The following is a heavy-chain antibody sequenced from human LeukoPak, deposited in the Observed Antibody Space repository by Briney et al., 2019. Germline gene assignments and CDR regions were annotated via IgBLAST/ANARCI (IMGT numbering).Heavy chain of an antibody. CDR2: IRYDGSNK. Sequence: GGSLRLSCAASGFTFSSYGMHWVRQARGKGLEWVAFIRYDGSNKYYADSVKGRFTISRDSSKNTLYLQMNSLRAEDTAVYYCAKDIQDIVVVVAATYPDYWGQGTLVTVSS. J-gene: IGHJ4*02. V-gene: IGHV3-30*02. D-gene: IGHD2-15*01. CDR1: GFTFSSYG. CDR3: AKDIQDIVVVVAATYPDY.